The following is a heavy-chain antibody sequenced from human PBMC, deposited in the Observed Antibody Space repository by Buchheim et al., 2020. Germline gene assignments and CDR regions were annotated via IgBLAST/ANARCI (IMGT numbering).Heavy chain of an antibody. CDR1: GFTFSNYA. V-gene: IGHV3-30*04. Sequence: QVQLVESGGGVVQPGRSLRLSCAASGFTFSNYAMHWVRQAPGKGLEWVAVISYDESNKQYADSVKGRFTISRDNSKNTLYLQMNSLGAEDTAVYYCARDRTLRGIIWYFDYWGQGTL. CDR3: ARDRTLRGIIWYFDY. D-gene: IGHD3-10*01. CDR2: ISYDESNK. J-gene: IGHJ4*02.